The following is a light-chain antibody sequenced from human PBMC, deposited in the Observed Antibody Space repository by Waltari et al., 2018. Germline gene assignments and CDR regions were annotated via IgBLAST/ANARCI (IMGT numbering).Light chain of an antibody. CDR1: QGISSY. CDR3: QQYYSYPLYT. V-gene: IGKV1-8*01. J-gene: IGKJ2*01. Sequence: AIRMTQSPSSFSASTGDRVTITCRASQGISSYLAWYQQKPGKAPKLLIYAASTLKSGVPSRFSGSGSGTDFTLTISCLQSEDFATYYCQQYYSYPLYTFGQGTKLEIK. CDR2: AAS.